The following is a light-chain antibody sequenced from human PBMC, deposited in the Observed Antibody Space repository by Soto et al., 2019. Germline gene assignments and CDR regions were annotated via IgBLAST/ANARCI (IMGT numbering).Light chain of an antibody. CDR2: TNN. Sequence: QAVVSQPPSASGTPGQRVTISCSGSSSNIGSNYVNWYQQLPGTAPKLVIYTNNQRPSGVSDRFSGSKSGTSASLAISGLRSEDEADYYCAAWDDSLSGPLFGGGTKVTVL. CDR1: SSNIGSNY. J-gene: IGLJ2*01. CDR3: AAWDDSLSGPL. V-gene: IGLV1-47*01.